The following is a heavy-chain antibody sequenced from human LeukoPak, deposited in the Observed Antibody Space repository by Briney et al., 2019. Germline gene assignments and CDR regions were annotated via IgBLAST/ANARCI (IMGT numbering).Heavy chain of an antibody. CDR3: ARETSITGTTDY. V-gene: IGHV1-46*03. CDR2: INPSGGST. D-gene: IGHD1-7*01. CDR1: GYTFTSYY. J-gene: IGHJ4*02. Sequence: ASVKVSCKASGYTFTSYYMHWVRQAPGQGLEWMGIINPSGGSTSYAQKFQGRVTMTRDTSTSTVYMELSSLRSEDAAVYYCARETSITGTTDYWGQGTLVTVSS.